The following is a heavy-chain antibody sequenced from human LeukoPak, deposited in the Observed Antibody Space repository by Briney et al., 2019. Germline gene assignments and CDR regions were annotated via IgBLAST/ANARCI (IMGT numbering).Heavy chain of an antibody. D-gene: IGHD3-3*01. CDR2: ISSSSYI. CDR1: GFTFSSYS. Sequence: PGGSLRLSCAASGFTFSSYSMNWVRQAPGKGLAWVSSISSSSYIYYADSVKGRFTISRDNAKNSLYLQMNSLRAEDTAVYYCARDLRYDFWSGPSPDEYSFDYWGQGTLVTVSS. V-gene: IGHV3-21*01. CDR3: ARDLRYDFWSGPSPDEYSFDY. J-gene: IGHJ4*02.